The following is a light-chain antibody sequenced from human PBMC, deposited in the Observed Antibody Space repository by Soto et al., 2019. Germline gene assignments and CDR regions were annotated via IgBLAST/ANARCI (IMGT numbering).Light chain of an antibody. Sequence: QSVLTQPPSVSAAPGQTVTISCSGSSSNIGSNSVSWYQQLPGKAPKLLIYDSNKRPSGIPDRFSGSKSGSSATLGITGRDAGDEVDDYCGAWDSSLTAVFGGGTQLTVL. CDR1: SSNIGSNS. CDR3: GAWDSSLTAV. V-gene: IGLV1-51*01. J-gene: IGLJ7*01. CDR2: DSN.